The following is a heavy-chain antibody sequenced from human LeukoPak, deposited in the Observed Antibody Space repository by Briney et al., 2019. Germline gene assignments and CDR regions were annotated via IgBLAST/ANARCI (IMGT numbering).Heavy chain of an antibody. D-gene: IGHD3-3*01. J-gene: IGHJ3*02. CDR1: GGPISSGDYY. CDR3: ARTGRGYYDFWSGYPRAAFDI. CDR2: IYYSGST. Sequence: SQTLSLTCTVSGGPISSGDYYWSWIRQPPGKGLEWIGYIYYSGSTYYNPSLKSRVTISVDTSKNQFPLKLSSVTAADTAVYYCARTGRGYYDFWSGYPRAAFDIWGQGTMVTVSS. V-gene: IGHV4-30-4*08.